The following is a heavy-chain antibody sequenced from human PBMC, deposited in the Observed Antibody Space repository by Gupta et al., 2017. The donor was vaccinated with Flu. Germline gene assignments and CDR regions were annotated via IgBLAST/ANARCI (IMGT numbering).Heavy chain of an antibody. CDR1: GFTFVGYD. CDR2: ISYVGDKR. Sequence: VQLVESGGGVVQRGRSLRLSCAASGFTFVGYDMHWVRQAPGKGLEWVAVISYVGDKRHYADSVKGRFTISRDNSQNTLYLHMNSLRPEDTAVYYCSKARFLECPTLDNALDIWGQGTMVTVSS. J-gene: IGHJ3*02. CDR3: SKARFLECPTLDNALDI. D-gene: IGHD3-3*01. V-gene: IGHV3-30*18.